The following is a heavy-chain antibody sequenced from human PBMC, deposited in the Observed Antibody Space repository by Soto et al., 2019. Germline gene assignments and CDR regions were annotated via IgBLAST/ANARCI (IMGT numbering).Heavy chain of an antibody. D-gene: IGHD3-3*01. CDR1: GGSLSKYY. V-gene: IGHV4-4*07. CDR2: ISTSGHV. J-gene: IGHJ4*02. Sequence: QVQLQESGPGLVKPSETLSLTCSVSGGSLSKYYWSWIRQPAGKGLEWIGRISTSGHVVSKVSLRSRLTMSVDMSTNHFSLKLTSVTAADTAVYYCARDNNDFWSLYPLAFDYRGQGALVTVSS. CDR3: ARDNNDFWSLYPLAFDY.